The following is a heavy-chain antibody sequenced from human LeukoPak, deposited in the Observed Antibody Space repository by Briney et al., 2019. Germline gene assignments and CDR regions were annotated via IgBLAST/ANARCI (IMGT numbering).Heavy chain of an antibody. Sequence: PGGSLRLSCAASGFTFSSYGMHWVRQAPGKGLEWVAVIWYDGSNKYYVDSVKGRFTISRDNSKNTLYLQMNSLRAEDTAVYYCARDRSGSLDAFDIWGQGTMVTVSS. V-gene: IGHV3-33*01. J-gene: IGHJ3*02. CDR3: ARDRSGSLDAFDI. CDR2: IWYDGSNK. CDR1: GFTFSSYG. D-gene: IGHD1-26*01.